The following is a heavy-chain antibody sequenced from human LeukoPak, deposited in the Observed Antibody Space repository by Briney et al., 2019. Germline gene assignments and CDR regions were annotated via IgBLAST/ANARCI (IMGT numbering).Heavy chain of an antibody. D-gene: IGHD3-10*01. CDR2: ISGSGGTT. CDR3: AKDAGYGSGSYNWFDP. Sequence: GGSLRLSCAASGFTFSSYAMGWVRQAPGKGLEWVSAISGSGGTTYYADAVKGRFTISRDNSKNTLYLQMNSLRAEDTAVYYCAKDAGYGSGSYNWFDPWGQGTLVTVSS. V-gene: IGHV3-23*01. J-gene: IGHJ5*02. CDR1: GFTFSSYA.